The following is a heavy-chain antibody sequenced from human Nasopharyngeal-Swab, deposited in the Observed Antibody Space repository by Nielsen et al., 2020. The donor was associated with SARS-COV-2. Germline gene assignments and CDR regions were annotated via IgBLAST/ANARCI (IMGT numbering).Heavy chain of an antibody. CDR3: ARVNSYGDHGGGDY. CDR1: GFTFSSYS. CDR2: ISSSSGSI. J-gene: IGHJ4*02. D-gene: IGHD4-17*01. Sequence: GGSLRLSCAASGFTFSSYSMNWVRQAPGKGLEWVSSISSSSGSIYYADPVKGRFTVSRDNAKNSLYLQMNSLRAEDTGVYYCARVNSYGDHGGGDYWGQGTLVTVSS. V-gene: IGHV3-21*01.